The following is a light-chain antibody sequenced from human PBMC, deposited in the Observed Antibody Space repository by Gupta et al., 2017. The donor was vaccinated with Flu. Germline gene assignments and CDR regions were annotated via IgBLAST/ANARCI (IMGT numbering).Light chain of an antibody. Sequence: IDMTQSPPSLSASVGDTATITCRASHTLMTFLNWYQHKPGTAPRLLIYSGYTLQSGVPSRFTGSGSGTDFTLTINNLQPEDSATYYCQQSYSAPRTFGQGTRVELK. CDR2: SGY. V-gene: IGKV1-39*01. J-gene: IGKJ1*01. CDR3: QQSYSAPRT. CDR1: HTLMTF.